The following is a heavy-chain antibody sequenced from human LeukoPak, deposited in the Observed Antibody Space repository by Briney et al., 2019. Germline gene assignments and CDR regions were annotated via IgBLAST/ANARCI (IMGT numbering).Heavy chain of an antibody. V-gene: IGHV4-39*07. D-gene: IGHD2-21*01. CDR3: ARLSVVIAIRGIDY. CDR1: GGSISSSSYY. Sequence: SETLSLTCTVSGGSISSSSYYWGWIRQPPGKGLEWIGSIYYSGSTYYNPSLKSRVTISVDTSKNQFSLKLSSVTAADTAVYYCARLSVVIAIRGIDYWGQGTLVTVSS. J-gene: IGHJ4*02. CDR2: IYYSGST.